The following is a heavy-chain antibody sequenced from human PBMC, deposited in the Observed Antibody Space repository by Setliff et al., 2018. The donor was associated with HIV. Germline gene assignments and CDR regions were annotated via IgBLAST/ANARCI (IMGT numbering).Heavy chain of an antibody. D-gene: IGHD2-21*02. CDR2: ISAYNGNT. J-gene: IGHJ2*01. Sequence: ASVKVSCKASGYTFTNFGIGWVRQAPGQGLEWMGWISAYNGNTNYAQKLQGRVTMTTDTSTNTAYMELRSLRSDDTAVYYCARDGLTVPYCGGDCYDWYFDLWGRGTLVTVSS. V-gene: IGHV1-18*01. CDR3: ARDGLTVPYCGGDCYDWYFDL. CDR1: GYTFTNFG.